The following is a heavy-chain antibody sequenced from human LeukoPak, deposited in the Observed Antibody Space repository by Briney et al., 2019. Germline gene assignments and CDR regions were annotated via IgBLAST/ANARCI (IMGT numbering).Heavy chain of an antibody. CDR2: IYTSGST. Sequence: SQTLSLTCTVSGGSISSGSYYWSWIRQPAGKGLEWIGRIYTSGSTNYNPSLKSRVTISVDTSKNQFSLKLSSVTAADTAVYYCAREDTIFGVAIDYWGQGTLVTVSS. CDR3: AREDTIFGVAIDY. CDR1: GGSISSGSYY. D-gene: IGHD3-3*01. V-gene: IGHV4-61*02. J-gene: IGHJ4*02.